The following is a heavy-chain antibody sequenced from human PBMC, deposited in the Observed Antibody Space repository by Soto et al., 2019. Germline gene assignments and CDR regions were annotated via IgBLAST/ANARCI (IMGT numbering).Heavy chain of an antibody. CDR1: GFTLSSYA. CDR2: ISGSGGST. V-gene: IGHV3-23*01. J-gene: IGHJ4*02. Sequence: GGSLRLSCAASGFTLSSYAMSWVRQAPGKGLEWVSAISGSGGSTYYADSVKGRFTISRDNSKNTLYLQMNSLRAEDTAVYYCAKDFRGGQYSGEGPFDYWGQGTLVTAPQ. CDR3: AKDFRGGQYSGEGPFDY. D-gene: IGHD1-26*01.